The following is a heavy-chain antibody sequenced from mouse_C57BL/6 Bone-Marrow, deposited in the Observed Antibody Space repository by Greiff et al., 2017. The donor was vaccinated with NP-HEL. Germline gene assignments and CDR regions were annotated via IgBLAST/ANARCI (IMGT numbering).Heavy chain of an antibody. CDR2: ISNGGGST. J-gene: IGHJ4*01. D-gene: IGHD1-1*01. V-gene: IGHV5-12*01. CDR1: GFTFSDYY. Sequence: EVKLMESGGGLVQPGGSLKLSCAASGFTFSDYYMYWVRQTPEKRLEWVAYISNGGGSTYYPDTVKGRFTISRDNAKNTLYLQMSRLKSEDTAMYYCASIYYYGSRAMDYWGQGTSVTVSS. CDR3: ASIYYYGSRAMDY.